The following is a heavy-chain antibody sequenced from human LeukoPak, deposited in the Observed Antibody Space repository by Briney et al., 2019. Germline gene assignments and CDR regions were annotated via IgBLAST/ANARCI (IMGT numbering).Heavy chain of an antibody. CDR1: GYTFTSYG. J-gene: IGHJ4*02. CDR3: ARATGLAGRRLVKWSTPFDY. Sequence: ASVKVSCKASGYTFTSYGISWVRQAPGQGLEWMGWISAYNGSTNYAQKLQGRVTMTTDTSTSTAYMELRSLRSDDTAVYYCARATGLAGRRLVKWSTPFDYWGQGTLVTVSS. V-gene: IGHV1-18*04. D-gene: IGHD3-9*01. CDR2: ISAYNGST.